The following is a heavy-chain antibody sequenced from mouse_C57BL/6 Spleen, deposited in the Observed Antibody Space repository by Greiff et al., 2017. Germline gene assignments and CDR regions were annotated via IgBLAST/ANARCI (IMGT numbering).Heavy chain of an antibody. Sequence: VQLQQSGAELVRPGTSVTVSCKASGYAFTNYLIAWVKQRPGQGLEWIGVINPGSGGTNYNEKFKGKATLTAGKSSSIAYMQLSSLTSEDSAVYFWARSYYYGSSYFYFDYWGQGTTLTVSS. CDR3: ARSYYYGSSYFYFDY. CDR2: INPGSGGT. V-gene: IGHV1-54*01. D-gene: IGHD1-1*01. CDR1: GYAFTNYL. J-gene: IGHJ2*01.